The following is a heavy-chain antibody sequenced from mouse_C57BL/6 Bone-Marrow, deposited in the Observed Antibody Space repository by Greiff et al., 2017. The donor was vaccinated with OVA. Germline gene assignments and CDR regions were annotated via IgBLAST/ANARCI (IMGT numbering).Heavy chain of an antibody. J-gene: IGHJ1*03. CDR3: ARDAPYYGSSHEGYFDV. CDR1: GFTFSDFY. CDR2: SRNKANDYTT. D-gene: IGHD1-1*01. Sequence: EVMLVESGGGLVQSGRSLRLSCATSGFTFSDFYMEWVRQAPGKGLEWIAASRNKANDYTTEYSASVKGRFIVSRDTSQSILHLQMNALRAEDTAIYYCARDAPYYGSSHEGYFDVWGTGTTVTVSS. V-gene: IGHV7-1*01.